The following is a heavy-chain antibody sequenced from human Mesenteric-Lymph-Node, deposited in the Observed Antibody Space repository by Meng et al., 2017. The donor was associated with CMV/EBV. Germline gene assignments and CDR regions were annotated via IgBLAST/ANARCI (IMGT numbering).Heavy chain of an antibody. CDR3: AKGTYNWNDYFDY. D-gene: IGHD1-20*01. CDR2: ISSSGSTI. Sequence: GGSLRLSCAASGFTFSDYYMSWIRQAPGKGLEWVSYISSSGSTIYYADSVKGRFTISRDNSKNTLYLQMNSLRAEDTAVYYCAKGTYNWNDYFDYWGQGTLVTVSS. V-gene: IGHV3-11*01. CDR1: GFTFSDYY. J-gene: IGHJ4*02.